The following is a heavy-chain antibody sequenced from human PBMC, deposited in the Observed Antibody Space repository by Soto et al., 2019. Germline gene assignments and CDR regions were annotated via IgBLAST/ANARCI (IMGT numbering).Heavy chain of an antibody. J-gene: IGHJ6*02. CDR3: ARVDIYGYYYGMDV. CDR2: ISSTSKTI. Sequence: EVQLVESGGGLVQPGGSLRVSCAASGFTFSTYSMNWVRQAPGKGLEWVSYISSTSKTIKYADSVKGRFTISRDSAKNSLFLQMNSLRDEDTALYYCARVDIYGYYYGMDVWGQGTTVTVSS. CDR1: GFTFSTYS. V-gene: IGHV3-48*02. D-gene: IGHD5-18*01.